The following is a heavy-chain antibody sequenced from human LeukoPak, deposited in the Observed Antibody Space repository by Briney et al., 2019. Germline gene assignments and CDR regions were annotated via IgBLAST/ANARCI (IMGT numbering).Heavy chain of an antibody. Sequence: GGSLRLSCAASGFTFSSYYMSWVRQAPGKGLEWVANIKQDGSEKYYVDSVKGRFTISRDNAKNSLYLQMNSLRAEDTAVCYCARGSGTSLYYWGQGTLVTVSS. CDR3: ARGSGTSLYY. CDR1: GFTFSSYY. D-gene: IGHD4-23*01. V-gene: IGHV3-7*01. CDR2: IKQDGSEK. J-gene: IGHJ4*02.